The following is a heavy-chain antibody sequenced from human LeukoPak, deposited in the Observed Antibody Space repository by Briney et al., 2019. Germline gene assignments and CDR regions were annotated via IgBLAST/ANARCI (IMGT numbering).Heavy chain of an antibody. J-gene: IGHJ5*02. CDR3: ARDLSYYYDSSGYYH. CDR2: ISSSGSTI. Sequence: GGSLRLSCAASGFTFSNAWMSWVRQAPGKGLEWVSYISSSGSTIYYADSVKGRFTISRDNAKNSLYLQMNSLRAEDTAVYYCARDLSYYYDSSGYYHWGQGTLVTVSS. V-gene: IGHV3-11*01. D-gene: IGHD3-22*01. CDR1: GFTFSNAW.